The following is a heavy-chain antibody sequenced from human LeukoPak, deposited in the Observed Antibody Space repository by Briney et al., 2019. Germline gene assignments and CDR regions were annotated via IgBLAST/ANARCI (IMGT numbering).Heavy chain of an antibody. CDR1: GYTFTSYD. J-gene: IGHJ4*02. V-gene: IGHV1-8*01. CDR2: MNPNSGNT. Sequence: ASVKVSCKASGYTFTSYDINWVRQATGQGLEWMGWMNPNSGNTGYAQKFQGRVTMTRNTSISTAYLQWSSLKASDTAMYYCAIGGDSSTSCYRCFNYWGQGTLVTVSS. D-gene: IGHD2-2*01. CDR3: AIGGDSSTSCYRCFNY.